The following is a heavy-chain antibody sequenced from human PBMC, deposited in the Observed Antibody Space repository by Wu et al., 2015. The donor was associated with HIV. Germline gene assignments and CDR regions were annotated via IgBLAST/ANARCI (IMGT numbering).Heavy chain of an antibody. CDR1: GYNFINHG. D-gene: IGHD3-22*01. CDR2: VSAQNGNT. Sequence: QFQLVQSGGEVKKPGASVKVSCKASGYNFINHGISWVRQAPGQGLEWMGYVSAQNGNTKYAQKFQGRVSMTTETSSSTAYMELRSLRSDDTAVYFCARGHYYDTSSSPVYWGPGTRVTVSS. V-gene: IGHV1-18*01. J-gene: IGHJ4*02. CDR3: ARGHYYDTSSSPVY.